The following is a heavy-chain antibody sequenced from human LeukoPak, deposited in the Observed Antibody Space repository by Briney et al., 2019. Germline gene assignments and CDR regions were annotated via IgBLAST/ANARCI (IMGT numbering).Heavy chain of an antibody. Sequence: ASVKVSCKASGYTFTGYYMHWVRQAPGQGLEWMGWINPNSGGTNYAQKFQGRVTMTRDTSISTAYMELSRLRSDDTAVYYRARGYCSGGSCYFFAYWGQGTLVTVSS. CDR2: INPNSGGT. CDR3: ARGYCSGGSCYFFAY. V-gene: IGHV1-2*02. D-gene: IGHD2-15*01. J-gene: IGHJ4*02. CDR1: GYTFTGYY.